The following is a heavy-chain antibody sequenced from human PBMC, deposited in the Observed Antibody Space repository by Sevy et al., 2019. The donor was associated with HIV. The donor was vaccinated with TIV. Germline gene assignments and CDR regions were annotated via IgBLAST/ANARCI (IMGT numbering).Heavy chain of an antibody. CDR2: ISSSSSYI. J-gene: IGHJ3*02. V-gene: IGHV3-21*01. CDR3: ARDLGYCSGGSCYGSAFDM. CDR1: GFTFSSYS. Sequence: GGSLRLSCAASGFTFSSYSMNWVRQAPGKGLEWVSSISSSSSYIYYADSVKGRFTISRDKAKNSLYLQMNSLRAEDTAVYYCARDLGYCSGGSCYGSAFDMWGQGTMVTVSS. D-gene: IGHD2-15*01.